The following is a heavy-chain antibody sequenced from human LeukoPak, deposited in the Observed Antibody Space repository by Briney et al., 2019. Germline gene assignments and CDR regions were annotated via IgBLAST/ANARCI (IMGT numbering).Heavy chain of an antibody. V-gene: IGHV4-34*01. CDR2: INHSGST. D-gene: IGHD3-22*01. CDR3: ARQSPGYYYDSSGYWRY. CDR1: GGSFSGYY. J-gene: IGHJ4*02. Sequence: SETLSLTCAVYGGSFSGYYWSWIRQPPGRGLEWIGEINHSGSTNYNPSLKSRVTISVDTSKNQFSLKLSSVTAADTAVYYCARQSPGYYYDSSGYWRYWGQGTLVTVSS.